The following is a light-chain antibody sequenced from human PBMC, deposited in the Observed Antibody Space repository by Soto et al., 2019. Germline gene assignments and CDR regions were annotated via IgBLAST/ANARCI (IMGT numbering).Light chain of an antibody. CDR2: DAS. CDR3: QQYNSYPVT. Sequence: DIQTTQSPPTLSASVGDRVTITCRASQSISSWLAWYQQKPGKAPKLLIYDASSLESGVPSRFSGSGSGTEFTLTISSLQPDDFATYYCQQYNSYPVTFGQGTKVDIK. V-gene: IGKV1-5*01. CDR1: QSISSW. J-gene: IGKJ1*01.